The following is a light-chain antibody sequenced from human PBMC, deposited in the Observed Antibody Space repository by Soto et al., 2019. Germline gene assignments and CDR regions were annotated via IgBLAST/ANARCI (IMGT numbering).Light chain of an antibody. CDR3: QQCSASWWS. J-gene: IGKJ1*01. CDR2: WAS. V-gene: IGKV4-1*01. Sequence: LGGSRTINEKTSQSVFYNSNNNNYVAWYQQKPGQPPNLXINWASTRESGVPDRFSVNGSGTDFTLPRCRLQAEDVAAYYCQQCSASWWSFGEGTKVDIK. CDR1: QSVFYNSNNNNY.